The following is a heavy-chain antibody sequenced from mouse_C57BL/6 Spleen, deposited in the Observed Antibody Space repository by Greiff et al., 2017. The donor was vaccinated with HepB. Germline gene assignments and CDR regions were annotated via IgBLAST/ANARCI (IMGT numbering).Heavy chain of an antibody. CDR2: ISSGGSYT. CDR3: ARHGGSSYMDY. V-gene: IGHV5-6*01. J-gene: IGHJ4*01. D-gene: IGHD1-1*01. CDR1: GFTFSSYG. Sequence: EVKLMESGGDLVKPGGSLKLSCAASGFTFSSYGMSWVRQTPDKRLAWVETISSGGSYTYYPDSVKGRFTISRDNAKNTLYLQMSRLKSEDTAMYYCARHGGSSYMDYWGQGTSVTVSS.